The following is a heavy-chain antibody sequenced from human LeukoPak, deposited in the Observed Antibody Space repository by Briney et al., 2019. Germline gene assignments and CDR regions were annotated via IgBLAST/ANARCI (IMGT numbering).Heavy chain of an antibody. D-gene: IGHD7-27*01. CDR3: ARAEKPNWGNYYYYCMDV. CDR2: LSAHIGDT. J-gene: IGHJ6*03. V-gene: IGHV1-18*01. CDR1: GYSFTTFG. Sequence: ASVKVSCKASGYSFTTFGITWVRQAPGQGLEWMAWLSAHIGDTDYSQKFQGRVTVTSDTSTSTAYMELRSLKSDDTAVYYCARAEKPNWGNYYYYCMDVWGKGTTVTVSS.